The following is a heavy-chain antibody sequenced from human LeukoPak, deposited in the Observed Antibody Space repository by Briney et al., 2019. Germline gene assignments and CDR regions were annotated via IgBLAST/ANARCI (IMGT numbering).Heavy chain of an antibody. J-gene: IGHJ3*02. V-gene: IGHV3-53*01. Sequence: GGSLRLSCAASGFTVSSNYMSWVRQAPGKGLEWVSVIYSGGSTYYADSVKGRFTISRDNSKNTLYLQMNSLRAEDTAVYYCARGGITAVAALRAFDIWGQGTMVTVSS. D-gene: IGHD6-19*01. CDR2: IYSGGST. CDR3: ARGGITAVAALRAFDI. CDR1: GFTVSSNY.